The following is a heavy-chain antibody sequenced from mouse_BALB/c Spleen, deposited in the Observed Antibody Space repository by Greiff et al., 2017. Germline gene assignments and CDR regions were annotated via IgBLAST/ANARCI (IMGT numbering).Heavy chain of an antibody. CDR1: GYTFTSYW. Sequence: QVQLQQPGAELVRPGASVKMSCKASGYTFTSYWMHWVKQRPGQGLEWIGYINPSTGYTEYNQKFKDKATLTADKSSSTAYMQLSSLTSEDSAVYYCARWGNYGDYWGQGTTLTVSS. CDR3: ARWGNYGDY. CDR2: INPSTGYT. J-gene: IGHJ2*01. V-gene: IGHV1-4*01.